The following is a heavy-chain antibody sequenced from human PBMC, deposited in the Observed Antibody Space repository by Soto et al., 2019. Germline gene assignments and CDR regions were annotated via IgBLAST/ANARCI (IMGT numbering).Heavy chain of an antibody. V-gene: IGHV4-59*01. CDR1: GGSIGSYC. Sequence: SETLSLTCTVSGGSIGSYCWSWIRQPPGKGLEWIGYVYYSGSTNYNPSLRSRVTISVDTSNNQFSLKLSSVTAADTAVYYCERSYSSSSKFDNWGQGTLVTVS. D-gene: IGHD6-6*01. CDR3: ERSYSSSSKFDN. CDR2: VYYSGST. J-gene: IGHJ4*02.